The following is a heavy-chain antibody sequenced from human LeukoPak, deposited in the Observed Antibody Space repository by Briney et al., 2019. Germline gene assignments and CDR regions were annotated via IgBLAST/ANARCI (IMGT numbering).Heavy chain of an antibody. CDR3: AKDLRYYYDSSGHPYFDY. D-gene: IGHD3-22*01. J-gene: IGHJ4*02. V-gene: IGHV3-23*01. CDR2: ISGSGGST. CDR1: GFTFSSDA. Sequence: GYLRHSCAASGFTFSSDAMSWVRQAPGKGMKWVSAISGSGGSTYYADSVKGRFTISRDNSKNTLYQQMNSLRAEDTAVDYCAKDLRYYYDSSGHPYFDYWGQGTLVTVSS.